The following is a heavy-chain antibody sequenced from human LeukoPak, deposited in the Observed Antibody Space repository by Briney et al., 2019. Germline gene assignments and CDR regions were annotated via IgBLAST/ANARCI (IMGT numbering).Heavy chain of an antibody. J-gene: IGHJ3*02. CDR1: HGSISNTY. Sequence: SETLSLTCSVSHGSISNTYWSWIRQPPGKGLEWIGYIYDRVSSNFNPSLKSRATTSVDLSRNQFSLKLSDVTAADTAVYYCARLLSGAVSCDDHAFDIWGQGTLVTVSS. CDR3: ARLLSGAVSCDDHAFDI. CDR2: IYDRVSS. D-gene: IGHD3-16*01. V-gene: IGHV4-59*08.